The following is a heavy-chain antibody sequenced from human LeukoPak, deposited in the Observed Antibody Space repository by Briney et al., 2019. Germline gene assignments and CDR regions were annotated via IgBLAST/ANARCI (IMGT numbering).Heavy chain of an antibody. D-gene: IGHD3-22*01. J-gene: IGHJ4*02. Sequence: PGGSLRLSCEASGFTFSSYAMSWVRQAPGKGLEWVSTISGSGGSTYYADSVKGRFTISRDNSKNTLYLQMNSLRAEDTAVYYCAKVTTYYYDSSGYYDYWGQGTLVTVSS. CDR2: ISGSGGST. CDR3: AKVTTYYYDSSGYYDY. CDR1: GFTFSSYA. V-gene: IGHV3-23*01.